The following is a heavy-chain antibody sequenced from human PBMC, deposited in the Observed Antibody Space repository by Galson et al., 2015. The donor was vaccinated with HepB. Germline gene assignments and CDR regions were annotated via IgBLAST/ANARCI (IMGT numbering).Heavy chain of an antibody. J-gene: IGHJ5*02. V-gene: IGHV5-51*03. Sequence: SGAEVKKPGESLKISCKGSGYSFPNYWIAWVRQMPGKGLEWMGVIYPANSDTRYSPSFRGQVTISVDKSVTTAYLQWSSLKASDTAMYYCAAFQSDNSNHRGWFDPWGQGTLVTVSP. CDR3: AAFQSDNSNHRGWFDP. CDR2: IYPANSDT. D-gene: IGHD4-11*01. CDR1: GYSFPNYW.